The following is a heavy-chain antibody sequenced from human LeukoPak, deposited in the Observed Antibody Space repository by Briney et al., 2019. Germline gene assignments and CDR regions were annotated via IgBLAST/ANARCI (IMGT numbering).Heavy chain of an antibody. Sequence: GGSLRLSCAASGFTFSSYAMGWVRQAPGKGLEWVSAITASGGNTYYADSVKGRFTISRDNSKNTLYLQVNSLRAEDTAVYYCAKGNGYSYGRYYFDYWGRGTLVTVSS. V-gene: IGHV3-23*01. J-gene: IGHJ4*02. D-gene: IGHD5-18*01. CDR3: AKGNGYSYGRYYFDY. CDR1: GFTFSSYA. CDR2: ITASGGNT.